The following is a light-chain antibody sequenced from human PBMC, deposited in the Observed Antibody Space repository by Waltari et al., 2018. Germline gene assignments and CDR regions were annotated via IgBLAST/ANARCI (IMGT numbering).Light chain of an antibody. CDR2: DVS. CDR3: CSYAGSYTVV. J-gene: IGLJ2*01. V-gene: IGLV2-11*01. CDR1: SSDVGGYND. Sequence: QSALTQPRSVSGSPGQSVTISCTGTSSDVGGYNDVSWYQHHPGTAPKLVIYDVSKRPSGVPDRFSGSKSGNTASLTISGLQAEDEADYYCCSYAGSYTVVFGGGTKLTVL.